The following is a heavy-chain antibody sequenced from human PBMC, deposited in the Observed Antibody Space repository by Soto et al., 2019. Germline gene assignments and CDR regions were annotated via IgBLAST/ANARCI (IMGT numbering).Heavy chain of an antibody. Sequence: GGSLRLSCAASGFTFQFHTMTWVRQAPGKGLEWVSSISSSSSYIYYADSVKGRFTISRDNAKNSLYLQMNSLRAEDTAVYYCARDLQRTTEIDLPHYWGQGTLVTVSS. CDR3: ARDLQRTTEIDLPHY. CDR1: GFTFQFHT. D-gene: IGHD1-1*01. J-gene: IGHJ4*02. V-gene: IGHV3-21*01. CDR2: ISSSSSYI.